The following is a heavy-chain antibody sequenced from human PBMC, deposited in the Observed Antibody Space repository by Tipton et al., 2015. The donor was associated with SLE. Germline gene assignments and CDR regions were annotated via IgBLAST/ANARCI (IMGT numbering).Heavy chain of an antibody. D-gene: IGHD6-13*01. Sequence: TLSLTCAVYGGSFSGYYWSWIRQHLGKGLEWIGYIYYSGSTYYNPSLKSRVTISVDTSKNQFSLKLSSVTAADTAVYYCARSFWQQLALDYWGQGTLVTVSS. V-gene: IGHV4-31*11. CDR2: IYYSGST. J-gene: IGHJ4*02. CDR3: ARSFWQQLALDY. CDR1: GGSFSGYY.